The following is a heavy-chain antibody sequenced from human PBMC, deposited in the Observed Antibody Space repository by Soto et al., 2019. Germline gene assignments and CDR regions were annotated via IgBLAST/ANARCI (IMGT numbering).Heavy chain of an antibody. D-gene: IGHD3-22*01. CDR2: LYYRGSP. J-gene: IGHJ3*02. CDR3: ARQGDYYDPAGAFDI. CDR1: GGSISSSSYY. Sequence: PSETLCLTCXVSGGSISSSSYYWGWISKPPGKGLDWIGSLYYRGSPYYNPSLKSRVTISVDTSKIQFSLKLSSVTAADTAVYYCARQGDYYDPAGAFDISAQGTMVTVSS. V-gene: IGHV4-39*01.